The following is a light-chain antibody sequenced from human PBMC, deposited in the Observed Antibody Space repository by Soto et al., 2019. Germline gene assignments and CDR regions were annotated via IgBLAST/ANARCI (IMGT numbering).Light chain of an antibody. CDR3: SSHTNSKTRV. Sequence: QSALTQPASVSGSPGQSITISCTGDSSDVGDFNYVSWYQQRPGKAPKLIIYDVTNRPSGVSSRFSGSRSGNTASLTISGLQAEDEADYYCSSHTNSKTRVVGGGTKVTVL. V-gene: IGLV2-14*01. CDR1: SSDVGDFNY. CDR2: DVT. J-gene: IGLJ2*01.